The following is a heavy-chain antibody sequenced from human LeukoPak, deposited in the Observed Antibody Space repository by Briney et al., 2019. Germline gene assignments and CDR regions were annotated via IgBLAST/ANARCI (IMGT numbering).Heavy chain of an antibody. CDR1: GFTFSSYA. CDR3: VKTRVPAAMWGYFDY. J-gene: IGHJ4*02. Sequence: GGSLRLSCSASGFTFSSYAMHWARQAPGKGLEYVSAISSNGGSTYYADSVKGRFTISRDNSKNTLYLQMSSLRAEDTAVYYCVKTRVPAAMWGYFDYWGQGTLVTVSS. V-gene: IGHV3-64D*06. D-gene: IGHD2-2*01. CDR2: ISSNGGST.